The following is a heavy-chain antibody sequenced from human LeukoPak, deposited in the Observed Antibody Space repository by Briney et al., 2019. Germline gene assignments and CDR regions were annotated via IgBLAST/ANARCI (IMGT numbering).Heavy chain of an antibody. CDR3: ARVALTGEGGRGYFNL. CDR2: IYNSGST. CDR1: GDSINTSRYA. J-gene: IGHJ2*01. Sequence: SETLSLTCTVSGDSINTSRYAWGWIRQSPGKGLEWIGTIYNSGSTNLNPSLKTRDTMSVDASKNHSSLNLTSATAADTALYFCARVALTGEGGRGYFNLWGRGNLVSVSS. V-gene: IGHV4-39*02. D-gene: IGHD3-16*01.